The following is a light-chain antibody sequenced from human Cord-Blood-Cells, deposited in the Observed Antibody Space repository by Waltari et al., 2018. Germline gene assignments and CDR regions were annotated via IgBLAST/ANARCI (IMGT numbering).Light chain of an antibody. J-gene: IGKJ3*01. CDR1: QSVSSY. V-gene: IGKV3-11*01. CDR3: QQRSNWPT. CDR2: DAS. Sequence: EIVLTQSPATLSLSPGERATLSCRASQSVSSYLAWYQQKPGQAPRLLIYDASNRATGIPARCSGSGSATDFTLTISSLEPEDFAVYYCQQRSNWPTFGPGTKVDIK.